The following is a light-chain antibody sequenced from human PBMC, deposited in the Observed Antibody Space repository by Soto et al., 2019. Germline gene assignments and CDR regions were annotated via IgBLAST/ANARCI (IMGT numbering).Light chain of an antibody. Sequence: IHMTQSPSTLSSSLGDRVTLTCQASQTISSWVAWYKQKPGKAPKLLIFKASSLQTGVPSKVRGSGSGTEFTLTISSLQPADFETYYCQQYDSYPWTFGQGTKVDI. J-gene: IGKJ1*01. CDR3: QQYDSYPWT. V-gene: IGKV1-5*03. CDR1: QTISSW. CDR2: KAS.